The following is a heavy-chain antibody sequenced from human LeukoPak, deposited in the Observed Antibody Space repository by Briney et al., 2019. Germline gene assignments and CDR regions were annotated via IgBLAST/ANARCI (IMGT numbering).Heavy chain of an antibody. J-gene: IGHJ4*02. D-gene: IGHD1/OR15-1a*01. Sequence: PGRSLRLSCAPSAFTFSSYAMHCVRQAPGKGLEWVALISYDGINQYYADSVRGRFIISRDNSKNTLYLQLNSLRLEDTAVYYCTLTTFGVVYYFDYWGQGTLVTVSS. CDR1: AFTFSSYA. CDR2: ISYDGINQ. V-gene: IGHV3-30*04. CDR3: TLTTFGVVYYFDY.